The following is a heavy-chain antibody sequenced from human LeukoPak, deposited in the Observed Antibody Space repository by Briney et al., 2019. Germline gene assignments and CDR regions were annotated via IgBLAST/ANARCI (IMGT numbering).Heavy chain of an antibody. Sequence: SETPSLTCAVYGGSFSGYYWSWIRQPPGKGLEWIGEINHSGSTNYNPSLKGRVTISVDTSKNQFSLKLSSVTAADTAVYYCARGQTTVTTNWFDPWGQGTLVTVSS. V-gene: IGHV4-34*01. J-gene: IGHJ5*02. CDR1: GGSFSGYY. CDR2: INHSGST. CDR3: ARGQTTVTTNWFDP. D-gene: IGHD4-17*01.